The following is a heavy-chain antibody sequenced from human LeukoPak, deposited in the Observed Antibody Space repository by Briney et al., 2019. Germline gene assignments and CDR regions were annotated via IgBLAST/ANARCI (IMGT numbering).Heavy chain of an antibody. CDR3: ARDIRQQLSNPGDY. CDR2: IRYDGSEK. CDR1: GFTFNNYW. D-gene: IGHD6-13*01. Sequence: GGSLRLSCEASGFTFNNYWMSWVRQAPGKGLEWVANIRYDGSEKYYVDSVKGRFTISRDNAKNSLYLQMNSLRAEDTAVYYCARDIRQQLSNPGDYWGQGTLVTVSS. V-gene: IGHV3-7*01. J-gene: IGHJ4*02.